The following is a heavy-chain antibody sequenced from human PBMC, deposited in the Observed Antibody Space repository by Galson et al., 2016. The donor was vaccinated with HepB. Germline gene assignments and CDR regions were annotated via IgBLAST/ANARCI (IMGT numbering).Heavy chain of an antibody. CDR1: GITFSNYA. V-gene: IGHV3-23*01. CDR3: AKGTTLQVHFGYFDH. D-gene: IGHD1/OR15-1a*01. CDR2: IGGSDTGT. Sequence: SLRLSCAASGITFSNYAMHWVRQAPGEGLEWVSGIGGSDTGTYYADSVRGRFTISRDNSKNTLYLQMNSLRAGDAAVYYCAKGTTLQVHFGYFDHWGQGTLVTVS. J-gene: IGHJ4*02.